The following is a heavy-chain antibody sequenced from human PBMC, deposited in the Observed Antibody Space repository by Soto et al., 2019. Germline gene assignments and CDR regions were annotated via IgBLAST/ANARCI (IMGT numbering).Heavy chain of an antibody. V-gene: IGHV3-21*01. Sequence: EVQLVESGGGLVKPGGSLRLSCAASGFTFSSYSMNWVRQAPGKGLEWVSSISSSSSYIYYADSVKGRFTISRDNAKNSLYLQMNSLRAEDTAVYYYARGAVAAYYYYGMDVWGQGTTVTVSS. D-gene: IGHD6-19*01. CDR2: ISSSSSYI. J-gene: IGHJ6*02. CDR1: GFTFSSYS. CDR3: ARGAVAAYYYYGMDV.